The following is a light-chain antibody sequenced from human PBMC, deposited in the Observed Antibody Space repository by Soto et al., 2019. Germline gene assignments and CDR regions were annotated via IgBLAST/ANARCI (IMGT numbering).Light chain of an antibody. CDR1: QGISSY. V-gene: IGKV1-9*01. CDR2: AAS. J-gene: IGKJ4*01. CDR3: QQLNSYPVT. Sequence: DIQLTQSPSFLSASVGDRVTITCRARQGISSYLAWYQQKPGKAHKLLIYAASTLQSAVPSRFSGSRSGTEFTLTINSLQPEDFATYYCQQLNSYPVTFGGGTKVEIK.